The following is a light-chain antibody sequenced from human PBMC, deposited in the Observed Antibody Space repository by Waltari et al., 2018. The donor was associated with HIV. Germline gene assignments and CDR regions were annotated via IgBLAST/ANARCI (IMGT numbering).Light chain of an antibody. CDR1: QNIVRW. J-gene: IGKJ1*01. V-gene: IGKV1-5*03. Sequence: DIQMTQSPPTLSASIGDRVTITCRASQNIVRWLAWYQQKPGKAPKLLIYKASLLESGVPSRFIGSGSGTDFALTISSLQPVDSATYYCQQYNSSPWAFGQGTTVEIK. CDR2: KAS. CDR3: QQYNSSPWA.